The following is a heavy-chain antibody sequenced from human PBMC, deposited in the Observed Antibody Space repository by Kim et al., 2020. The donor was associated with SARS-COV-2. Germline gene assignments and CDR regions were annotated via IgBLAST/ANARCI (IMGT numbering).Heavy chain of an antibody. V-gene: IGHV4-31*03. J-gene: IGHJ6*02. CDR3: ARGVWGYYGSGSYYNGRYYYYGMDV. CDR1: GGSISSGGYY. D-gene: IGHD3-10*01. Sequence: SETLSLTCTVSGGSISSGGYYWSWIRQHPGKGLEWIGYIYYSGSTYYNPSLKSRVTISVDTSKNQFSLKLSSVTAADTAVYYCARGVWGYYGSGSYYNGRYYYYGMDVWGQGTTVTVSS. CDR2: IYYSGST.